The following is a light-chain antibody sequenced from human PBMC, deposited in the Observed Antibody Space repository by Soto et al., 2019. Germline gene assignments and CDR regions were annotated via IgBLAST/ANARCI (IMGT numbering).Light chain of an antibody. CDR3: QQRSNWYT. CDR1: QSVSSY. Sequence: EIVLTQSPATLSLSPGERATLSCRASQSVSSYLAWYQQKPGQAPRLLIYDASNRATGIPARFSGSGSGTASTLTISSLEPEDFAVYYCQQRSNWYTFGQGTKLEIK. V-gene: IGKV3-11*01. J-gene: IGKJ2*01. CDR2: DAS.